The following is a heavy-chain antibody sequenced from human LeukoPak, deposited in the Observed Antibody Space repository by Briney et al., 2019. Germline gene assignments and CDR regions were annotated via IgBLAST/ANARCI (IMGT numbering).Heavy chain of an antibody. V-gene: IGHV3-74*01. Sequence: PGGSLRLSCAASGFTFSRYWMHWVRQAPGKGLVWVSRINSDGSSTSYADSVKGRFTISRDNARNTLYLQMNSLRAEDTAVYYCARDLGYSSGPNYWGQGTRVTVSS. D-gene: IGHD6-19*01. CDR2: INSDGSST. J-gene: IGHJ4*02. CDR3: ARDLGYSSGPNY. CDR1: GFTFSRYW.